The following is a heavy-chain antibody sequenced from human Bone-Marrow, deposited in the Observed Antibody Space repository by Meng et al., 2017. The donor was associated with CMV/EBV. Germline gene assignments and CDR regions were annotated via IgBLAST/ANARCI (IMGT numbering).Heavy chain of an antibody. CDR1: GGSFSGYY. V-gene: IGHV4-34*01. CDR3: ARDRLYGYGSGSILRYGMDV. J-gene: IGHJ6*02. CDR2: INHSGST. Sequence: SETLSLTCAVYGGSFSGYYWSWIRQPPGKGLEWIGEINHSGSTNYNPSLKSRVTISVDTSKNQFSLKLSSVTAADTAVYYCARDRLYGYGSGSILRYGMDVWGQGTTVTVSS. D-gene: IGHD3-10*01.